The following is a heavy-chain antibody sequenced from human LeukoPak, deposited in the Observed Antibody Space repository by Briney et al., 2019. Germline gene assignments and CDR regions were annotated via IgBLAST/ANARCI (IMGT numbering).Heavy chain of an antibody. CDR1: GGTFSSYT. CDR2: IIPILGIA. D-gene: IGHD5-12*01. J-gene: IGHJ5*02. V-gene: IGHV1-69*04. Sequence: ASVKVSCKASGGTFSSYTISWVRQAPGQGLGWMGRIIPILGIANYAQKFQGRVTITADKSTSTAYMELSSLRSEDTAVYYCARDQWLRGVDWFDPWGQGTLVTVSS. CDR3: ARDQWLRGVDWFDP.